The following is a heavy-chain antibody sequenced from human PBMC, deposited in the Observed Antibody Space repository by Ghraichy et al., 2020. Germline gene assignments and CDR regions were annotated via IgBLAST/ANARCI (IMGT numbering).Heavy chain of an antibody. J-gene: IGHJ4*02. CDR2: INHSGST. CDR3: ASHCSGGSCYGAGDY. V-gene: IGHV4-34*01. CDR1: GGSFSGYY. D-gene: IGHD2-15*01. Sequence: ESLNISCAVYGGSFSGYYWSWIRQPPGKGLEWIGEINHSGSTNYNPSLKSRVTISVDTSKNQFSLKLSSVTAADTAVYYCASHCSGGSCYGAGDYWGQGTLVTVSS.